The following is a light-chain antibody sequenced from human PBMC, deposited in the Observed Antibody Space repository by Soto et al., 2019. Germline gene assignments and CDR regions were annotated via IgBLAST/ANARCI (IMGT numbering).Light chain of an antibody. V-gene: IGLV2-23*01. Sequence: SVLTQPASVSGSPGQSITISCTGTSSDVGSSNLVSWYQHHPGKAPKLMIYEGSKRPSGVSNRFSGSKSGNTASLTISGLQAEDEADYFCCSYAGSSTYVLFGGGTKVTVL. J-gene: IGLJ2*01. CDR3: CSYAGSSTYVL. CDR2: EGS. CDR1: SSDVGSSNL.